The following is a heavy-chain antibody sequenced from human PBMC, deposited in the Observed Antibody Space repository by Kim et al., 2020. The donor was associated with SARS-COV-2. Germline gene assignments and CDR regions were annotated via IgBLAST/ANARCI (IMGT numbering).Heavy chain of an antibody. CDR1: GGSFSGYY. CDR3: ARAPRSSRYYYDSSGYFD. CDR2: INHSGST. J-gene: IGHJ4*01. Sequence: SETLSLTCAVYGGSFSGYYWSWIRQPPGKGLEWIGEINHSGSTNYNPSLKSRVTISVDTSKNQFSLKLSSVTAADTAVYYCARAPRSSRYYYDSSGYFD. V-gene: IGHV4-34*01. D-gene: IGHD3-22*01.